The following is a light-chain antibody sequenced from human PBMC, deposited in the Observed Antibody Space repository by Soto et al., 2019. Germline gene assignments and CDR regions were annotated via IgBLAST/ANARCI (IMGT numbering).Light chain of an antibody. V-gene: IGKV3-15*01. CDR3: QQYHNAGST. CDR2: GAS. Sequence: IVMTQSPATLSVFTGGRASLSCRASHSVSNNLAWYQKKPGQAPRLLIYGASTRADGISVRFSGSGSGTEFTLIISSLQSDDSAVYYCQQYHNAGSTFGQGTKVEI. J-gene: IGKJ1*01. CDR1: HSVSNN.